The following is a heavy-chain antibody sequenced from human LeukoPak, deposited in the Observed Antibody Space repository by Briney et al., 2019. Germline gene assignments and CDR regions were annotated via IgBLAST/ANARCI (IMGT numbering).Heavy chain of an antibody. CDR1: GFIFGDYY. D-gene: IGHD6-19*01. Sequence: RGSLRLSCAASGFIFGDYYMSWIRQAPGKGLEWTSYISSSGSTIYYADSVKGRFTISRDNAKNSLYLQMNSLRAEDTAVYYCARDLFGQWLLDYWGQGTLVTVSS. J-gene: IGHJ4*02. V-gene: IGHV3-11*01. CDR2: ISSSGSTI. CDR3: ARDLFGQWLLDY.